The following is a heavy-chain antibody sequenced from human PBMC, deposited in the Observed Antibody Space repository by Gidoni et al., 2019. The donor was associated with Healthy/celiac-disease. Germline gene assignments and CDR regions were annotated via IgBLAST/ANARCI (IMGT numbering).Heavy chain of an antibody. Sequence: QVQLVQSGAEVKTPGASVKVSCTASGYTFTSYGISWVRQAPGQGLEWMGWISAYNGNTNDAQKLQGRVTMTTDTATSTAYMELRSLRSDDTAVYYCARAEEWLVPYYYYGMDVWGQGTTVTVSS. V-gene: IGHV1-18*01. D-gene: IGHD6-19*01. J-gene: IGHJ6*02. CDR2: ISAYNGNT. CDR1: GYTFTSYG. CDR3: ARAEEWLVPYYYYGMDV.